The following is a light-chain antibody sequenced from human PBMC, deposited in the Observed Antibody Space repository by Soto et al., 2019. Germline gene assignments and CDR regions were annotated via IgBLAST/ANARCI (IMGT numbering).Light chain of an antibody. V-gene: IGLV2-14*03. J-gene: IGLJ2*01. Sequence: QSALTQPASVSGSPGQSITISCTGTSSDVGGYKYVSWYQQHPGKVPKLMIYGVSNRPSGVSSRFSGSKSGNTASLTISGLQAEDEADYYCASYTSSASVLFGGGTKVTVL. CDR1: SSDVGGYKY. CDR3: ASYTSSASVL. CDR2: GVS.